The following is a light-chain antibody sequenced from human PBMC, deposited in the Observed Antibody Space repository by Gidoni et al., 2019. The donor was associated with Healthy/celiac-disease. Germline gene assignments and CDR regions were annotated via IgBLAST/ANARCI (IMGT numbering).Light chain of an antibody. CDR2: DAS. V-gene: IGKV3-11*01. J-gene: IGKJ2*01. Sequence: IVLTQSPATQSLSPGERATLSCRASQSVSSYLAWYQQKPGQAPRLLIYDASNRATGIPARFSGSGSGTDFTLTISSLEPEDFAVYYCQQRSNWPLTFGQGTKLEIK. CDR3: QQRSNWPLT. CDR1: QSVSSY.